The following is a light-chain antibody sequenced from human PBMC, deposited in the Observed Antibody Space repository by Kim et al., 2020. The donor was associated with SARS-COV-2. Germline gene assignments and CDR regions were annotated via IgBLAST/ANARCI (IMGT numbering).Light chain of an antibody. CDR2: RDY. J-gene: IGLJ3*02. V-gene: IGLV3-9*01. CDR1: NIVRRN. Sequence: SVALGQTASITCGGKNIVRRNVHWYQQRPGQAPVLVIYRDYNRPSGIPERFSGSNSGNTATLTISRAQDGDEADYYCQVWDSSTWVFGGGTKLTVL. CDR3: QVWDSSTWV.